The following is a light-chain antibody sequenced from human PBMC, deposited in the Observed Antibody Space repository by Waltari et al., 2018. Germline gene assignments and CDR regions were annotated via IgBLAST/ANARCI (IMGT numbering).Light chain of an antibody. V-gene: IGLV1-40*01. CDR1: SSNIGAAYH. CDR3: QSYDISLSGWV. Sequence: QSVLTQPPAVSGALGQRVSIFCAGSSSNIGAAYHVNWYQQLPGTAPKLLIYGSINRPSGVPDRFSGSRSDTSASLAITGLQAEDEADYYCQSYDISLSGWVFGGGTKLTVL. CDR2: GSI. J-gene: IGLJ3*02.